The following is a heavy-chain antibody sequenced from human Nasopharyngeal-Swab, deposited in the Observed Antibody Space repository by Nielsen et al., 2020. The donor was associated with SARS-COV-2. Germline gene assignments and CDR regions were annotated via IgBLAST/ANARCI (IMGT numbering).Heavy chain of an antibody. CDR2: IRSKANSYAT. CDR3: TSSPDYDFWSGYSNWFDP. V-gene: IGHV3-73*01. D-gene: IGHD3-3*01. J-gene: IGHJ5*02. CDR1: GFTFSGSA. Sequence: GESLKISCAASGFTFSGSAMHWVRQASGKGLEWVGRIRSKANSYATAYAASVKGRFTISRDDSKNTAYLQMNNLKTEDTAVYYCTSSPDYDFWSGYSNWFDPWGQGTLVTVSS.